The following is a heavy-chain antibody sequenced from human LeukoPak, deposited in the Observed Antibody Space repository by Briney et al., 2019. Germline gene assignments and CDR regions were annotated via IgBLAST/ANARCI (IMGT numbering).Heavy chain of an antibody. D-gene: IGHD3-10*01. CDR3: ARDKKSGESSEIDY. V-gene: IGHV3-48*03. Sequence: GGSLRLSCAASGFTFSSYEMNWVRQAPGKGLEWISYINTSGRTVYYADSVKGRFTISRDNAKNTLNLQMNSLRAEDTAVYYCARDKKSGESSEIDYWGQGTLVTVSS. CDR1: GFTFSSYE. CDR2: INTSGRTV. J-gene: IGHJ4*02.